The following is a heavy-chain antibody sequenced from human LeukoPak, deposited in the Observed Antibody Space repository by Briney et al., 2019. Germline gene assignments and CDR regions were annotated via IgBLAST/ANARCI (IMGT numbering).Heavy chain of an antibody. CDR3: ARFSGSYYNPLDY. J-gene: IGHJ4*02. V-gene: IGHV3-21*01. CDR2: ISSSSSYI. CDR1: GFTFSSYS. Sequence: GGSLRLSCAASGFTFSSYSMNWVRQAPGKGLEWVSSISSSSSYIYYADSVKGRFIISRDNAKKSLYLQMNSLRAEDTAVYYCARFSGSYYNPLDYWGQGTLVTVSS. D-gene: IGHD3-10*01.